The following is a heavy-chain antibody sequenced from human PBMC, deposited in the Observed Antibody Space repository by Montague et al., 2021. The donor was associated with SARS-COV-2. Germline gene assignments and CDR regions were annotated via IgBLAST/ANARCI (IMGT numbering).Heavy chain of an antibody. Sequence: SETLSLTCSVSGDSISTSTFYWGWIRQFPGKGLEWIGTISYNGRTFYNPSLRSRLTISVDPSENQFSLKLNSVTAADTAVYYCTRLALLVAGGIGCFDPWGQGTLVTVSS. V-gene: IGHV4-39*01. J-gene: IGHJ5*02. CDR1: GDSISTSTFY. D-gene: IGHD1-1*01. CDR2: ISYNGRT. CDR3: TRLALLVAGGIGCFDP.